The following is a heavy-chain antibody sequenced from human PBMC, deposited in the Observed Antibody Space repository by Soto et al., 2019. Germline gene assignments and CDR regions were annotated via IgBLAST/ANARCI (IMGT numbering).Heavy chain of an antibody. V-gene: IGHV1-18*01. CDR1: GYSFTAYG. J-gene: IGHJ4*02. CDR3: ARELNTDTSAYYPCAF. D-gene: IGHD3-22*01. Sequence: GPEVKMPGASVKVSCKTSGYSFTAYGLAWLRQAPGQRPEWLGWVGTNNANTNYAQKFQDRVTMTTDRSTTTTYMELRSLRSDDTAVYYCARELNTDTSAYYPCAFWGQGTLVTVSS. CDR2: VGTNNANT.